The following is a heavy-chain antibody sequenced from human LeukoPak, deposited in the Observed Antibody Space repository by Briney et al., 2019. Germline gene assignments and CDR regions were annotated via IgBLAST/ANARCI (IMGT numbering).Heavy chain of an antibody. CDR2: IYYSGST. V-gene: IGHV4-39*07. J-gene: IGHJ4*02. D-gene: IGHD3-9*01. CDR3: ARVILRYFDWLLLDYFDY. CDR1: GGSISSSSYY. Sequence: PSETLSLTCTVSGGSISSSSYYWGWIRQPPGKGLEWIGSIYYSGSTYYNPSLKSRVTISVDTSKNQFSLKLSSVTAADTAVYYCARVILRYFDWLLLDYFDYWGQGTLVTVSS.